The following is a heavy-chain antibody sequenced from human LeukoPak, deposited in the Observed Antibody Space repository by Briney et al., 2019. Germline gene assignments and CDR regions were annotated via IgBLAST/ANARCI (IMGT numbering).Heavy chain of an antibody. D-gene: IGHD4-17*01. CDR2: ISSSSYI. J-gene: IGHJ3*02. V-gene: IGHV3-21*01. CDR1: GFTFSSYS. Sequence: GGSLRLSCAASGFTFSSYSMNWVRQAPGKGLEWVSSISSSSYIYYADSVKGRFTISRDNAKNSLYLQMNSLRAEDTAVYYCARDVSSYGDYGDAFDIWGQGTMVTVSS. CDR3: ARDVSSYGDYGDAFDI.